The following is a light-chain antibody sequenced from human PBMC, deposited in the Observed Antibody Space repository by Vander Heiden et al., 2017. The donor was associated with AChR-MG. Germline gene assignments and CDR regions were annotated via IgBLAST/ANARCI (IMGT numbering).Light chain of an antibody. J-gene: IGKJ1*01. CDR1: QRVSSN. V-gene: IGKV3-15*01. CDR3: QQYNNWPRT. CDR2: GAS. Sequence: EIVMTQSPATLSVSPGERATLSCRASQRVSSNLAWYQQKPGQAPRLLIYGASTRATGIPARFSGSGSGTEFTLTISSLHSEDFAVYYCQQYNNWPRTFGQGTKVEIK.